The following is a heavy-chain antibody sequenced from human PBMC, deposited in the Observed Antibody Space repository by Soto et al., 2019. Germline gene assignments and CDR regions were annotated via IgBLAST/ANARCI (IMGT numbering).Heavy chain of an antibody. CDR2: ISANGDNV. Sequence: GGSLRLSCAASGFTFSSYAMSWVRQAPGKGLEWVSGISANGDNVDYADSVKGRFTVSRDNAKNSLFLQMNSLRPEDTALYYCAKDMKWGGMTTIHYFDSWGQGTQVTVSS. D-gene: IGHD4-17*01. CDR3: AKDMKWGGMTTIHYFDS. V-gene: IGHV3-23*01. J-gene: IGHJ4*02. CDR1: GFTFSSYA.